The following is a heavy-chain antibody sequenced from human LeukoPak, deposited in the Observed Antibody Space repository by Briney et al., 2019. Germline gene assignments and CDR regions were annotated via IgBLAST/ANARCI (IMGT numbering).Heavy chain of an antibody. V-gene: IGHV3-23*01. Sequence: PGGSLRLSCAASGFTFSSYAMSWVRQAPGKGLEWVSAISGSGGSTYYADSVKGRFTISRDNSKNTLYLQMNSLRAEDTAVYYCAKEYSSSSGVGGFDYWGQGTLVTVPS. CDR1: GFTFSSYA. D-gene: IGHD6-6*01. CDR3: AKEYSSSSGVGGFDY. CDR2: ISGSGGST. J-gene: IGHJ4*02.